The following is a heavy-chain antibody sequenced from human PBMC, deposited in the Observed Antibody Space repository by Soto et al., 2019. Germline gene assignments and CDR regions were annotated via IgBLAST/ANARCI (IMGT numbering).Heavy chain of an antibody. CDR3: ARDYSSGYGMDV. CDR1: GYTFTSYD. D-gene: IGHD6-19*01. Sequence: ASVKVSCKASGYTFTSYDINWVRQATGQRLEWMGWMNPNSGNTDYAQKFQGRVTMTRNTSISTAYMELSSLRSEDTAVYYCARDYSSGYGMDVWGQGTTVTVSS. J-gene: IGHJ6*02. CDR2: MNPNSGNT. V-gene: IGHV1-8*01.